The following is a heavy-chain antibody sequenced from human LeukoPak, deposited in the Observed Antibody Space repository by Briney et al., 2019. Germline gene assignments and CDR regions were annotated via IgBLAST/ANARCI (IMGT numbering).Heavy chain of an antibody. V-gene: IGHV3-48*04. CDR1: GFTFSSYS. CDR2: ISGSGSST. D-gene: IGHD3-10*01. Sequence: GGSLRLSCAASGFTFSSYSMNWVRQAPGKGLEWVSYISGSGSSTNYAESAKGRFTISRDNAKNSLYLQMNSLRAEDTAVYYCARDWRSGSSYLYWGQGTLVTVSS. J-gene: IGHJ4*02. CDR3: ARDWRSGSSYLY.